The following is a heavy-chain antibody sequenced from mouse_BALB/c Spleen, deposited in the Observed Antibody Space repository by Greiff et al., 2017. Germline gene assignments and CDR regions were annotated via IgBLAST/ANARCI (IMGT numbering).Heavy chain of an antibody. Sequence: QVQLQQSGAELVRPGTSVKVSCKASGYAFTNYLIEWVKQRPGQGLEWIGVINPGSGGTNYNEKFKGKATLTADKSSSTAYMQLSSLTSDDSAVYFCARSDGYWFAYWGQGTLVTVSA. D-gene: IGHD2-3*01. V-gene: IGHV1-54*03. CDR1: GYAFTNYL. CDR2: INPGSGGT. CDR3: ARSDGYWFAY. J-gene: IGHJ3*01.